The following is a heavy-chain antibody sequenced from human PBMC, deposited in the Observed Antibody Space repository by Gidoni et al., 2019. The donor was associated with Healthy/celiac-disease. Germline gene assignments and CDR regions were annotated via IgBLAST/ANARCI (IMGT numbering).Heavy chain of an antibody. J-gene: IGHJ6*03. CDR3: ATGGGAGDYFYYYYMDV. D-gene: IGHD2-21*01. CDR1: GFTFNNAW. V-gene: IGHV3-15*07. CDR2: IKTKTDGGTT. Sequence: EVQLVESGGGLVKPGGSLRLSCAASGFTFNNAWMHWVRQAPGKGLEWVGRIKTKTDGGTTDYAAPVKGRFTISRDDSKNTLYLQMNSLKTEDTAVYHCATGGGAGDYFYYYYMDVWGKGTTVTVSS.